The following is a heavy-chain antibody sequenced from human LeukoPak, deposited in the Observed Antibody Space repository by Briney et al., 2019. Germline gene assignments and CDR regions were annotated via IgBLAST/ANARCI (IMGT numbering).Heavy chain of an antibody. CDR2: THYSGST. D-gene: IGHD4-11*01. J-gene: IGHJ4*02. CDR3: ARQLYSNYNYFDY. CDR1: GGSISSYY. Sequence: SETLSLTCTVSGGSISSYYWSWIRQPPGKGLEWIGYTHYSGSTNYNPSLKSRVTISGDTSANRFSLRLSSVPAADTAVYYCARQLYSNYNYFDYWGQGALVTVSS. V-gene: IGHV4-59*08.